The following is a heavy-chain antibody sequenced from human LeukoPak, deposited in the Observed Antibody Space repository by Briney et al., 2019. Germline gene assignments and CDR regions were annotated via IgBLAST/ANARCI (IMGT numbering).Heavy chain of an antibody. J-gene: IGHJ6*02. Sequence: GGSLRLSCTVSGFTFSSYSLHGGRQAPGKGLEWVSSISNSGIHMFYADSVKGRFTMSRDNGKNSLFLQMNSLRADETAVFFCARNMAPEGSIPYYHGLDVWGQGTTVTVS. CDR1: GFTFSSYS. CDR2: ISNSGIHM. CDR3: ARNMAPEGSIPYYHGLDV. D-gene: IGHD2-21*01. V-gene: IGHV3-21*01.